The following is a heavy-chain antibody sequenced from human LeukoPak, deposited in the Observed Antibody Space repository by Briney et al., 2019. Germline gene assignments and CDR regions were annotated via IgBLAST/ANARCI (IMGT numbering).Heavy chain of an antibody. J-gene: IGHJ4*02. D-gene: IGHD5-12*01. CDR2: ITTSSTTK. CDR1: GFSFSSYS. CDR3: ARVRSGYHSDY. V-gene: IGHV3-48*01. Sequence: GGSLRFSCAASGFSFSSYSMNWVRQAPGKGLEGVSFITTSSTTKYYADSVKGRFTISRDNAENSLYLQMNSLRAEDTAVYYCARVRSGYHSDYWGQGTLVTVSS.